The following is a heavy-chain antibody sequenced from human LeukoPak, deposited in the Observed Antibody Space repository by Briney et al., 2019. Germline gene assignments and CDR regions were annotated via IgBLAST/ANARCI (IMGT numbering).Heavy chain of an antibody. CDR1: GYTFNSSY. D-gene: IGHD1-1*01. CDR3: ARVAGTGTTGWFDP. V-gene: IGHV1-46*02. J-gene: IGHJ5*02. CDR2: INPSDVST. Sequence: AASVKVSCKASGYTFNSSYMHWVRQAPGQGLEWMGIINPSDVSTRYAQKFQGRVTMTKDTSTNTVYMHLSSLRSEDTAVYYCARVAGTGTTGWFDPWGQGTLVTVSS.